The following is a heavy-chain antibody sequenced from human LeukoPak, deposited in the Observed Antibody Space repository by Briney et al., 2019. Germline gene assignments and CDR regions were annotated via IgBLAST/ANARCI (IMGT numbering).Heavy chain of an antibody. J-gene: IGHJ4*02. CDR3: ARGDYDFWSGYRL. CDR2: ITGSGGNT. Sequence: GGSLRLSCAASGFTFSNYGMNWVRQAPGKGLEWVSGITGSGGNTYYADSVKGRFTISRDNSKNTMYLQMNSLRAEDTAVYYCARGDYDFWSGYRLWGQGTLVTVSS. CDR1: GFTFSNYG. V-gene: IGHV3-23*01. D-gene: IGHD3-3*01.